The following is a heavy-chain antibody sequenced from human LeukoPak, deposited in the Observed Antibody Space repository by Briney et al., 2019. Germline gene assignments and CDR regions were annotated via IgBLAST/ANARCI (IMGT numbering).Heavy chain of an antibody. D-gene: IGHD5-18*01. V-gene: IGHV4-61*02. CDR2: IYTSGST. CDR1: GGSISSGSYY. Sequence: SETLSLTCTVSGGSISSGSYYWGWIRQPAGKGLEWIGRIYTSGSTNYNPSLKSRVTISVDTSKNQFSLKLSSVTAADTAVYYCARESYVDTAMVRAKNNWFDPWGQGTLVTVSS. J-gene: IGHJ5*02. CDR3: ARESYVDTAMVRAKNNWFDP.